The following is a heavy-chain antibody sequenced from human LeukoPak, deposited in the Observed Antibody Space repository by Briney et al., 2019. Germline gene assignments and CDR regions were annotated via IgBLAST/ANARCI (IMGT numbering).Heavy chain of an antibody. Sequence: LETLSLTCTVSGGPITTYYLSWIRQSAGMGLEWIGRISGSGVITYNPSLKSRVILSLDTSNNHFSLELISVTAADTAVYYCARDSGTTGEVKFDPWGQGMLVTVSS. CDR2: ISGSGVI. D-gene: IGHD3-10*01. CDR3: ARDSGTTGEVKFDP. V-gene: IGHV4-4*07. CDR1: GGPITTYY. J-gene: IGHJ5*02.